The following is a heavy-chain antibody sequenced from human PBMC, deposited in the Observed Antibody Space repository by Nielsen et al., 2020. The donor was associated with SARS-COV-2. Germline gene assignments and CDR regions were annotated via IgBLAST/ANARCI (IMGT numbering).Heavy chain of an antibody. CDR1: GYSLTASW. Sequence: GESLKISCTGSGYSLTASWISWVRQMPGKGLEWMGRIDPSDSYTNYSPSFQGHVTISADKSISTAYLQWSSLKASDTAMYYCARHGDSSYNWFDPWGQGTLVTVSS. CDR2: IDPSDSYT. CDR3: ARHGDSSYNWFDP. V-gene: IGHV5-10-1*01. J-gene: IGHJ5*02. D-gene: IGHD4-17*01.